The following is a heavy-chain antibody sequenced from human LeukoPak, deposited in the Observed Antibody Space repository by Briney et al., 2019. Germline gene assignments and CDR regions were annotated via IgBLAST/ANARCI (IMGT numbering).Heavy chain of an antibody. CDR1: GYTFTGYY. J-gene: IGHJ4*02. CDR2: ISGHNGNT. CDR3: ARDKLWFGELSDPY. V-gene: IGHV1-18*04. D-gene: IGHD3-10*01. Sequence: GASVKVSCKASGYTFTGYYMHWVRQAPGQGLEWMGWISGHNGNTNYAQKLQGRVTMTTDTSTSTAYMELRSLRSDDTAVYYCARDKLWFGELSDPYWGQGTLVTVSS.